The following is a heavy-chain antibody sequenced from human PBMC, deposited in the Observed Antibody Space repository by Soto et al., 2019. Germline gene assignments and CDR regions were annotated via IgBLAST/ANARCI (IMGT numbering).Heavy chain of an antibody. CDR3: ARDLQEPIAAHAYYYYGMDV. D-gene: IGHD6-13*01. J-gene: IGHJ6*02. CDR1: GFTFSSYG. V-gene: IGHV3-33*01. CDR2: IWYDGSNK. Sequence: GGSLRLSCAASGFTFSSYGVHWVRQAPGKGLEWVAVIWYDGSNKYYADSVKGRFTISRDNSKNTLYLQMNSLRAEDTAVYYCARDLQEPIAAHAYYYYGMDVWGQGTTVTVSS.